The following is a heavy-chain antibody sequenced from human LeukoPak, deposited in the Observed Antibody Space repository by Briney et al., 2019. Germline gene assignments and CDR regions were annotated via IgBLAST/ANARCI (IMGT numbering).Heavy chain of an antibody. CDR2: VSNSGSST. CDR3: ARDKLGYCSSTSCYVDAFDI. D-gene: IGHD2-2*01. Sequence: GGSLRLSCEASGFVFSDYSMNWVRQAPGKGLEWVSYVSNSGSSTYYADSVKGRFTISRNNDKTSVYLQMNSLRAEDTAVYYCARDKLGYCSSTSCYVDAFDIWGQGTMVTVSS. V-gene: IGHV3-48*01. CDR1: GFVFSDYS. J-gene: IGHJ3*02.